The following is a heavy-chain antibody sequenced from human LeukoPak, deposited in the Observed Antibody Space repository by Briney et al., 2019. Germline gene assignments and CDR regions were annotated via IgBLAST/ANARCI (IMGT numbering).Heavy chain of an antibody. D-gene: IGHD1-26*01. CDR3: ARDRELLYFDY. CDR1: GYTFTSYG. V-gene: IGHV3-33*01. CDR2: IWYDGSNK. J-gene: IGHJ4*02. Sequence: SCKASGYTFTSYGISWVRQAPGKGLEWVAVIWYDGSNKYYADSVKGRFTISRDNSKNTLYLQMNSLRAEDTAVYYCARDRELLYFDYWGQGTLVTVSS.